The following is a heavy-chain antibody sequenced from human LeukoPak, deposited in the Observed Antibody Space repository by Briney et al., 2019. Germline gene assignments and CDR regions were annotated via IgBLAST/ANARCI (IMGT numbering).Heavy chain of an antibody. Sequence: SGPTLVNPTQTLTLTCTFSGFSLTTSGGGVGWIRQPPGKALEWLALIYWDDDIRSRPSLKNRLTITKDTSKNQVVLTLTNMDPVDTATYYCAHRGSLSTSRGYYFDYWGQGTLVTVTS. V-gene: IGHV2-5*02. J-gene: IGHJ4*02. CDR3: AHRGSLSTSRGYYFDY. D-gene: IGHD2-15*01. CDR2: IYWDDDI. CDR1: GFSLTTSGGG.